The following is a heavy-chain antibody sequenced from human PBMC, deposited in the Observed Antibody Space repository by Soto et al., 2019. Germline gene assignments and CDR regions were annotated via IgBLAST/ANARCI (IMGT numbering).Heavy chain of an antibody. CDR1: GFTFSSYG. Sequence: EVQLLESGGGLVQPGGSLRLSCAASGFTFSSYGMSWVRQAPGKGLEWVSAISGSGGSTYYADSVKGRFTISRDNSKNTLYLQMNSLRAEDTAVYYCAKDRTTIFGVVWDAFDIWGQGTMVTVSS. V-gene: IGHV3-23*01. CDR3: AKDRTTIFGVVWDAFDI. D-gene: IGHD3-3*01. J-gene: IGHJ3*02. CDR2: ISGSGGST.